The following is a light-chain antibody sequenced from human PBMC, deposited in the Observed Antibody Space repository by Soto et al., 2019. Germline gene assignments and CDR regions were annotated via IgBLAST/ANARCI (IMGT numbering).Light chain of an antibody. CDR2: AAS. Sequence: DIQMTQSPSSLSASVGDRVTITCRARQSISTYLNWYQQKPGKAPKILIYAASSLQSGVPSRFRGGGTGTDFTLTISSLQPEDFATYYCQQSYSTPWTFGQGTKVEIK. V-gene: IGKV1-39*01. J-gene: IGKJ1*01. CDR1: QSISTY. CDR3: QQSYSTPWT.